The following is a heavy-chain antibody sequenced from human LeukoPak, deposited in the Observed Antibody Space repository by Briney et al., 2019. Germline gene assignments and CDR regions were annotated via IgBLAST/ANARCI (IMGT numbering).Heavy chain of an antibody. CDR2: ISGSGGST. CDR1: GFTFSSYA. J-gene: IGHJ1*01. CDR3: AIVFSSSWPPPYFQH. Sequence: GGSLRLSCAASGFTFSSYAMSWVRQAPGKGLEWVSAISGSGGSTYYADSVKGRFTISRDNSKNTLYLQMNSLRAEDTAVYYCAIVFSSSWPPPYFQHWARAPWSPSPQ. D-gene: IGHD6-13*01. V-gene: IGHV3-23*01.